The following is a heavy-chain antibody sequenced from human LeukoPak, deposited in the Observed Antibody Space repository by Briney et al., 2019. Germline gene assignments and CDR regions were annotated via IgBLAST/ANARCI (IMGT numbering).Heavy chain of an antibody. CDR2: ISSSGSTI. Sequence: NLGGSLRLSCAASGFTFSDYYMSWIRQAPGKGLEWVSYISSSGSTIYYADSVKGRFTISRDNAKNSLYLQMNSLRAEDTAVYYCAREPRGYSYGYDYWGQGTLVTVSS. V-gene: IGHV3-11*01. CDR1: GFTFSDYY. D-gene: IGHD5-18*01. CDR3: AREPRGYSYGYDY. J-gene: IGHJ4*02.